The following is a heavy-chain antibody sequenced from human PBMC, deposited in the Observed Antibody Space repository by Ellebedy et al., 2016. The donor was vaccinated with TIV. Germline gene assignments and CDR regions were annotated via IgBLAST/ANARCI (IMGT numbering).Heavy chain of an antibody. D-gene: IGHD2/OR15-2a*01. J-gene: IGHJ4*02. V-gene: IGHV3-48*04. CDR3: ARDRGERGLLSFFDL. CDR2: ISSSSSTI. Sequence: PGGSLRLSCAASGFTFSSYSMNWVRQAPGKGLEWVSYISSSSSTIYYTNSVRGRFPISRDTTKNSVFLQMGSLRAEDTAVYYCARDRGERGLLSFFDLWGQGTLVTVS. CDR1: GFTFSSYS.